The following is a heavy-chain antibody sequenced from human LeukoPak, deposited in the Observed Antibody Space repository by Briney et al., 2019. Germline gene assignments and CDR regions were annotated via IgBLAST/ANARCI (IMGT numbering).Heavy chain of an antibody. CDR3: AKQTRYDSPAGGRGFDY. Sequence: PGGSLRLSCAASGFTFSSYAMSWVRQAPGKGLEWVSAISGSGGSTYYADSVKGRFTISRDNSKNTLYLQMNSLRAEDTAIYHCAKQTRYDSPAGGRGFDYWGQGTLVTVSS. V-gene: IGHV3-23*01. J-gene: IGHJ4*02. D-gene: IGHD3-22*01. CDR1: GFTFSSYA. CDR2: ISGSGGST.